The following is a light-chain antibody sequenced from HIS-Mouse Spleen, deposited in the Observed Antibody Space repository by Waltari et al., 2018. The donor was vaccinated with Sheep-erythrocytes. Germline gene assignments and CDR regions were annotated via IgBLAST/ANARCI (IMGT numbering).Light chain of an antibody. CDR2: ASA. V-gene: IGKV1-6*01. CDR1: QGIRND. J-gene: IGKJ2*01. Sequence: AIQMTQSPSSLSASVGDRVTITCRASQGIRNDLGWYQQKPGKAPKLLIYASASLQSGVPSRFSGSGSGTDFTLTISSLQPEDFATYYCLQDYNYPYTFGQGTKLEIK. CDR3: LQDYNYPYT.